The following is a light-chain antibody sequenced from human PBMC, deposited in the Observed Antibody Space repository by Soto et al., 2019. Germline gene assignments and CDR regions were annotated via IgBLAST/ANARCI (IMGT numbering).Light chain of an antibody. J-gene: IGKJ3*01. CDR3: QQYDNLPPFT. Sequence: DLQMTQSPSSLSASVGDRVTITCQASQDIRNYLNWYQQKPGKAPKLLIYDASNLETGVPSRFSGSGSGTDFTFTISSLQPEDIATYYCQQYDNLPPFTFGPGTKLDIK. CDR2: DAS. V-gene: IGKV1-33*01. CDR1: QDIRNY.